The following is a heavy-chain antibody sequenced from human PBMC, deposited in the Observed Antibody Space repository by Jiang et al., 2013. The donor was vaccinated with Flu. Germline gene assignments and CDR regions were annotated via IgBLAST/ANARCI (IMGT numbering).Heavy chain of an antibody. V-gene: IGHV4-39*01. CDR2: IYYDGST. CDR3: ARQMEGYLWFGEFRAFDI. Sequence: PGLVKPSETLSLTCTVSGDSVSTTTYYWGWIRQTPGKGLELIGSIYYDGSTYYNPSLKSRVTISVDTSKNQFSLKLSSVTAADTAVYYCARQMEGYLWFGEFRAFDIWGQGTMVTVSS. J-gene: IGHJ3*02. CDR1: GDSVSTTTYY. D-gene: IGHD3-10*01.